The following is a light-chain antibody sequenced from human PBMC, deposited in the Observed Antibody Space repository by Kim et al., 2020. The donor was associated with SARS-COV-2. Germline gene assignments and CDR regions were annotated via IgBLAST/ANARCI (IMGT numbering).Light chain of an antibody. J-gene: IGLJ2*01. CDR1: SLRSYY. V-gene: IGLV3-19*01. Sequence: SSELTQDPAVSVALGQTVRITCQGDSLRSYYATWYQQKPGQAPIVVVYGKNNRPSGIPDRFSGSSSGNTASLTITGTQAGDEADYYCNSRDSNDNVVFGSGTKLTVL. CDR2: GKN. CDR3: NSRDSNDNVV.